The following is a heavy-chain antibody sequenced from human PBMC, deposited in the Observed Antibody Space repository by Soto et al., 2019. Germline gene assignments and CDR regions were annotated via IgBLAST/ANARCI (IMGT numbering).Heavy chain of an antibody. J-gene: IGHJ3*02. CDR2: ISSSSSYI. D-gene: IGHD3-22*01. CDR1: GFTFSSYS. V-gene: IGHV3-21*01. Sequence: GGSLRLSCAASGFTFSSYSMNWVRQAPGKGLEWVSSISSSSSYIYYADSVKGRFTISRDNAKNSLYLQMNSLRAEDTAVYYCARVLSDYYDSSVDAFDIWGQGTMVTVSS. CDR3: ARVLSDYYDSSVDAFDI.